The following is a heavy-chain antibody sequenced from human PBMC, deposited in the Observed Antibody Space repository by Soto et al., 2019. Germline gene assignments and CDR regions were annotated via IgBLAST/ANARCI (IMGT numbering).Heavy chain of an antibody. J-gene: IGHJ6*02. Sequence: SGPTLVNPTQTLTLTCTFSGFSLSTSGMCVSWIRQPPGKALEWLALIDWDDDEYYSTSLKTRLTISKDTSKNQVVLTMTNMDPVDTATYYCARTNIAARTQGYGMDVWGQGTTVTVSS. CDR3: ARTNIAARTQGYGMDV. CDR1: GFSLSTSGMC. D-gene: IGHD6-6*01. V-gene: IGHV2-70*01. CDR2: IDWDDDE.